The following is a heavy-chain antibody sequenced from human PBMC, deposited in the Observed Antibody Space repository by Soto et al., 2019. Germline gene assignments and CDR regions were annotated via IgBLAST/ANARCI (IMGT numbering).Heavy chain of an antibody. J-gene: IGHJ4*02. V-gene: IGHV1-46*01. CDR2: INPSGGST. CDR1: AYTFTSYY. D-gene: IGHD5-18*01. Sequence: ASVKGSCNASAYTFTSYYMHWVRQAPGQGLEWMGIINPSGGSTSYAQKFQGRVTMTRDTSTSTVYMELSSLRSEDAAVYYCARAIGGYSYGSPDYWGQGTLVTVS. CDR3: ARAIGGYSYGSPDY.